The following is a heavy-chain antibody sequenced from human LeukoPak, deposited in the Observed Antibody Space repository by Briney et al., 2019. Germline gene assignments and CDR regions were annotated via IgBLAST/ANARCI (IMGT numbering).Heavy chain of an antibody. V-gene: IGHV3-23*01. CDR2: ISGSAYIT. D-gene: IGHD5-12*01. CDR1: GFTFTNYA. J-gene: IGHJ4*02. CDR3: ARGPSGYHNT. Sequence: GGSLRLSCAASGFTFTNYAMSWVRQAPGKGLEWVSAISGSAYITFYADSVKGRFTISRDNSKNTLYLQMNSLRAEDTAVYYCARGPSGYHNTGGQGTLVTVSS.